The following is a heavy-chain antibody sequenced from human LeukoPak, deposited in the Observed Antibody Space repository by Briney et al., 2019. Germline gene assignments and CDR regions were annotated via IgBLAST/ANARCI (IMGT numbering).Heavy chain of an antibody. Sequence: GGSLRLSCATSGFTFVDYGLSWVRRAAGKGLEWLCAINYNGAITDYADSVKGRFTISRDNAKNSLYLRMDSLRAEDTALYYCARDRLGPSFSVSHFDLWGQGTLVTVFS. D-gene: IGHD3-3*02. V-gene: IGHV3-20*04. J-gene: IGHJ4*02. CDR2: INYNGAIT. CDR1: GFTFVDYG. CDR3: ARDRLGPSFSVSHFDL.